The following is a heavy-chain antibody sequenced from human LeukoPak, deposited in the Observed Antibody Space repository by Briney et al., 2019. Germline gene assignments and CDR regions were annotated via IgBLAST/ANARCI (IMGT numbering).Heavy chain of an antibody. CDR1: GYTFTSYG. J-gene: IGHJ4*02. V-gene: IGHV1-18*01. CDR2: ISAYNGNT. D-gene: IGHD3-3*01. Sequence: ASVKVSCKASGYTFTSYGISWVRQAPGQGLEWMGWISAYNGNTNYAQKLQGRVTMTTDTSTSTAYTELRSLRSDDTAVYYCARSSDFWSGYPLDYWGQGTLVTVSS. CDR3: ARSSDFWSGYPLDY.